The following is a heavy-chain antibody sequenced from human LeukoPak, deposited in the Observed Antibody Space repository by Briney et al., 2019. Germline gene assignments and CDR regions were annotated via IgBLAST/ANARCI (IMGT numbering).Heavy chain of an antibody. CDR3: ARVFGADFDY. J-gene: IGHJ4*02. Sequence: ASVTVSCKASGYTFSNHGISWVRQAPGQGLEWMGWINPNSGGTNYAQKFQGRVTMTRDTSISTAYMELSRLRSDDTAVYYCARVFGADFDYWGQGTLVTVSS. CDR1: GYTFSNHG. V-gene: IGHV1-2*02. D-gene: IGHD3-16*01. CDR2: INPNSGGT.